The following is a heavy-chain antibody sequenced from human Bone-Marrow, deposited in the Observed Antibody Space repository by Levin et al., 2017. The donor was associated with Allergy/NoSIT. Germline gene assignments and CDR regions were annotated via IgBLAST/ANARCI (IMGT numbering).Heavy chain of an antibody. CDR3: ARDRGDSYEFYSGYHWFDP. CDR1: GYSLGSYA. V-gene: IGHV1-18*01. Sequence: ASVKVSCKASGYSLGSYAMTWVRQAPGQGLEWMGWISAYNVTPKYAQKFQGRVTMTTDTSTGTAYMELRSLRSDDTAVYYCARDRGDSYEFYSGYHWFDPWGQGILVTVSS. J-gene: IGHJ5*02. D-gene: IGHD3-3*01. CDR2: ISAYNVTP.